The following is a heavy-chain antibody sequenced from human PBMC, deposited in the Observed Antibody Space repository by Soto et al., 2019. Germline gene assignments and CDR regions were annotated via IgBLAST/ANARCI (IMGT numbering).Heavy chain of an antibody. CDR2: INANNGGA. Sequence: SVKVSCKASGYTFTDYHIHWVRQAPGQGLEFMGWINANNGGAGSAQQFQGRVTVTRDTSITTVYMELSNLRSDDTAVYYCAREGGSETLQPSYNWFDTWGQGTLVTVSS. D-gene: IGHD6-25*01. V-gene: IGHV1-2*02. CDR1: GYTFTDYH. CDR3: AREGGSETLQPSYNWFDT. J-gene: IGHJ5*02.